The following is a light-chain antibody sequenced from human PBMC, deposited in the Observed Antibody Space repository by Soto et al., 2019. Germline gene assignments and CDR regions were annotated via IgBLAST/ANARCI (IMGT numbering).Light chain of an antibody. Sequence: DIQLTQTPSTLSASIGDRVTITCRASQSLSGWLAWYQQTPGKAPKLLISDAFRLESGVPSRFRGSGSGTEFSLTITSLQPGDSATFYGQQYASYPWTFGRGTKV. CDR2: DAF. J-gene: IGKJ1*01. V-gene: IGKV1-5*01. CDR3: QQYASYPWT. CDR1: QSLSGW.